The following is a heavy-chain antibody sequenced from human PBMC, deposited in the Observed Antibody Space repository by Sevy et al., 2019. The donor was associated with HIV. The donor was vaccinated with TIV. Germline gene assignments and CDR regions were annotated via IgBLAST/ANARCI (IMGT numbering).Heavy chain of an antibody. V-gene: IGHV3-30*02. CDR1: GFTFSSYG. CDR2: IRYDGSNK. Sequence: GGSLRLSCAASGFTFSSYGMHWVRQAPGKGLEWVAFIRYDGSNKYYADSVKGRFTISRDNSKNTLYLQMNSLRAEDTAVYYCAKSITIFGVVTPCAFDIWGQGTMVTVSS. D-gene: IGHD3-3*01. CDR3: AKSITIFGVVTPCAFDI. J-gene: IGHJ3*02.